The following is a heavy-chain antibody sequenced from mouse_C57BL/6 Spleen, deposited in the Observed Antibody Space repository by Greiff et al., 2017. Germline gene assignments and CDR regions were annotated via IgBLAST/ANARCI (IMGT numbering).Heavy chain of an antibody. CDR2: IDPSDSYT. V-gene: IGHV1-50*01. J-gene: IGHJ1*03. D-gene: IGHD6-1*01. Sequence: QVQLQQPGAELVKPGASVKLSCKASGYTFTSYWMQWVKQRPGQGLEWIGEIDPSDSYTNYNQKFKGKATLTVDTSSSTAYMQLSSLTSEDSAVYYCARGGGTTWYCDVWGTGTTVTVSS. CDR3: ARGGGTTWYCDV. CDR1: GYTFTSYW.